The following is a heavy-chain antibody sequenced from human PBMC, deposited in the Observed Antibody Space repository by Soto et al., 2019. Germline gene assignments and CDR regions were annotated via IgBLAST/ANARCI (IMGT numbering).Heavy chain of an antibody. Sequence: ASVKFSCKASVYTFTAQYLHWVRKAPGEGLEWMGWINPTTGATRYAQKFQGRVTMTRDTSMSTAYLEVRGLRPDDTAVYYCAKGDSSWVSWFDPWGQGTLVTVSS. V-gene: IGHV1-2*02. CDR2: INPTTGAT. CDR3: AKGDSSWVSWFDP. D-gene: IGHD6-19*01. CDR1: VYTFTAQY. J-gene: IGHJ5*02.